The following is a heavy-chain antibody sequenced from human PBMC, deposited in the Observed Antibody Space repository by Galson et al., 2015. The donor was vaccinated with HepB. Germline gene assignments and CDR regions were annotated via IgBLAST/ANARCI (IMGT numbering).Heavy chain of an antibody. CDR2: FDPEDGER. J-gene: IGHJ4*02. V-gene: IGHV1-24*01. CDR1: GYTLSELA. D-gene: IGHD1-26*01. Sequence: SVKVSCKVSGYTLSELAMYWVRQAPGGGFEWMGGFDPEDGERIYAQSFQGRVIVTEDISTDTAYLELGSLRSDDTAVYYCSTVGMGATLDSWGQGTLVIVSS. CDR3: STVGMGATLDS.